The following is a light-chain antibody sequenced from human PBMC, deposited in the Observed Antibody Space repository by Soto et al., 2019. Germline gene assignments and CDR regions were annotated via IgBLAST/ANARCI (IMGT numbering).Light chain of an antibody. CDR1: QSVSSSY. CDR3: QQYGSSHWT. Sequence: EIVLTQSPGTLSLSPGERATLSCRASQSVSSSYLAWYQQKPGQAPRLLIYGASSRATGIPDRFSGSGSGTDFTLTISRLEPEDFAVYYCQQYGSSHWTFGQGNKGEI. J-gene: IGKJ1*01. CDR2: GAS. V-gene: IGKV3-20*01.